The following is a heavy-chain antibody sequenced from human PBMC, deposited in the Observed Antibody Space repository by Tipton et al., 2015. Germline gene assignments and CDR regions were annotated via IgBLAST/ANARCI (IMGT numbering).Heavy chain of an antibody. CDR1: SDSISKYY. D-gene: IGHD4-23*01. Sequence: TLSLTCNVSSDSISKYYWSWIRQPPGKELQWIGYIQYSGGTNYNPSLESRVSISVDTSKTQFSLEMRSVTATDTAVYYCARARGRHGGLFDSWGQGTLVTVSS. CDR3: ARARGRHGGLFDS. CDR2: IQYSGGT. V-gene: IGHV4-59*01. J-gene: IGHJ4*02.